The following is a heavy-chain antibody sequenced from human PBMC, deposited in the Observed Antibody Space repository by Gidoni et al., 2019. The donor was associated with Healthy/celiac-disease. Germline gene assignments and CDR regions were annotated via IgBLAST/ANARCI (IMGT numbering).Heavy chain of an antibody. J-gene: IGHJ4*02. Sequence: EVQLVESGGGLVQPGGSLRLSCAASGFTVSSNYISWVRQAPGKGLEWVSVIYSGGSTYYADSVKGRFTISRGNSKNTLYLQMNSLRAEDTAVYYCARTRRAPLLWFGESSYYFDYWGQGTLVTVSS. V-gene: IGHV3-66*01. CDR2: IYSGGST. CDR1: GFTVSSNY. CDR3: ARTRRAPLLWFGESSYYFDY. D-gene: IGHD3-10*01.